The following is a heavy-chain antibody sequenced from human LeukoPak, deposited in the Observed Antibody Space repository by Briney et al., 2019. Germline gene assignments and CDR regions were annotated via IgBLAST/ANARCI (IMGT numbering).Heavy chain of an antibody. CDR1: GITVSTNY. V-gene: IGHV3-66*01. J-gene: IGHJ6*02. CDR2: IYSGGAT. CDR3: ARARRYSSSWGPGPAYYYYGMDV. Sequence: GGSLRLSCAASGITVSTNYMSWVRQAPGKGLEWVSIIYSGGATFYADSVKGRFTISRENSKNTLWLQMNSLRAEDTAVYYCARARRYSSSWGPGPAYYYYGMDVWGQGTTVTVSS. D-gene: IGHD6-13*01.